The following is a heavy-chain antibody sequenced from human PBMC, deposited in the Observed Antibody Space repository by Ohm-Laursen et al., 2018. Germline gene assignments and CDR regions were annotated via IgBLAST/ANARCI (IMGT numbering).Heavy chain of an antibody. Sequence: SDTLSLTCTVSGGSISSYYWSWIRQPPGKGLEWIGYIYDSGSTNYNPSLKSRVTISVDTSKNQFSLNLSSVTAADTAMYYCARDRKYFQHWGQGTLVTVSS. J-gene: IGHJ1*01. CDR3: ARDRKYFQH. CDR2: IYDSGST. CDR1: GGSISSYY. V-gene: IGHV4-59*01.